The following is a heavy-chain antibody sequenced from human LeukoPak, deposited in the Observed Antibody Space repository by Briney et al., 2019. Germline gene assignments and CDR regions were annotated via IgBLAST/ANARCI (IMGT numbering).Heavy chain of an antibody. V-gene: IGHV4-34*01. CDR2: INHSGST. D-gene: IGHD5-18*01. Sequence: SETLSLTCAVYGGSFSGYYWSWIRQPPGKGLEWIGEINHSGSTNYNPSLKSRVTISVDTSKNQFSLKLSSVTAADTAVYYCARRYSYGYAFDYWGQGTLVTVSS. CDR3: ARRYSYGYAFDY. J-gene: IGHJ4*02. CDR1: GGSFSGYY.